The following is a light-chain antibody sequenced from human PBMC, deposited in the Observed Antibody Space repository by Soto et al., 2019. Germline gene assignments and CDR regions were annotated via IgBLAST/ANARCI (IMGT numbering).Light chain of an antibody. V-gene: IGKV3-11*01. CDR1: QSISIY. CDR2: DAS. CDR3: QQRSNWQVT. J-gene: IGKJ5*01. Sequence: EIVLTQSPVTLSLSPGERATLSCRASQSISIYLAWYQQKPGQAPRLLIYDASKRATGIPARFSGGGSGTDFTLTISSLEPEDFAVYYCQQRSNWQVTFGQGTRLEIK.